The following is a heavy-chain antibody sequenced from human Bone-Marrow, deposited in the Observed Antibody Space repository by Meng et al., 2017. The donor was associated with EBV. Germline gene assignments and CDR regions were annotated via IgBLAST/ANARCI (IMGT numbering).Heavy chain of an antibody. CDR1: GGTFSSDA. D-gene: IGHD3-10*01. V-gene: IGHV1-69*01. CDR2: LIPMSGAP. Sequence: GQLVESGAGVKKPGLSVKVSCKTSGGTFSSDAISWVRQAPGQGLVWLGGLIPMSGAPYYAQNFQGRVTITADESTSTHYMELSNLRSEDTAMYYCASESGRGFTPDYWGQGTLVTVSS. CDR3: ASESGRGFTPDY. J-gene: IGHJ4*02.